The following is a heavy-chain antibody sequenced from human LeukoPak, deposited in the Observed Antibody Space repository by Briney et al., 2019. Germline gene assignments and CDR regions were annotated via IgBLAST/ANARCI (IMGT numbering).Heavy chain of an antibody. CDR2: IHYSGSS. D-gene: IGHD2-8*01. V-gene: IGHV4-59*03. CDR1: GDSTSNFY. Sequence: SNTLSHTCTVSGDSTSNFYWNWSRQSQGKGLEWIGNIHYSGSSVYNPSLKSRGTISIDTSRRQFFLKLNSVTAADTAVYFCALAPNSNWFDFWGPGTLVTVSS. CDR3: ALAPNSNWFDF. J-gene: IGHJ5*01.